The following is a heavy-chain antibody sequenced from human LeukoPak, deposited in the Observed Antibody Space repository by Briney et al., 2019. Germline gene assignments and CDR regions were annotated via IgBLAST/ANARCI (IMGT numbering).Heavy chain of an antibody. D-gene: IGHD3-9*01. CDR1: GFTFSSYG. J-gene: IGHJ3*02. CDR3: AKDSGSGYDILTGYLEDRNDAFDI. Sequence: GGSLRLSCAASGFTFSSYGMHWVRQAPGKGLEWVAFIRYDGSNKYYADSVKGRFTISRDNSKNTLYLQMNSLRAEDTAVYYCAKDSGSGYDILTGYLEDRNDAFDIWGQGTMVTVSS. V-gene: IGHV3-30*02. CDR2: IRYDGSNK.